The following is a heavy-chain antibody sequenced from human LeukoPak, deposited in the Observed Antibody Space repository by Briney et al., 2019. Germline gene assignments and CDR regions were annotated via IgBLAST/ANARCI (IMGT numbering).Heavy chain of an antibody. V-gene: IGHV4-59*08. CDR2: IYYSGST. Sequence: SETLSLTCTVSGGSISSYYWSWIRQPPGKGLEWIGYIYYSGSTNYNPSLKSRVTISVDTSKNQFSLKLSSVTAADTAVYYCARVNLELGYCTNGVCDAFDIWGQGTTVTVSS. CDR1: GGSISSYY. J-gene: IGHJ3*02. D-gene: IGHD2-8*01. CDR3: ARVNLELGYCTNGVCDAFDI.